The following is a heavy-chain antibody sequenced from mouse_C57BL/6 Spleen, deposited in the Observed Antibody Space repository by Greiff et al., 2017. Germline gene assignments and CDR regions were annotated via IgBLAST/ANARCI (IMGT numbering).Heavy chain of an antibody. V-gene: IGHV1-4*01. CDR1: RYTFTSYT. Sequence: QVQLQQSGAGLSRPGASVQMSCKASRYTFTSYTMQWVKQRPGQGPDLIGYINPSSGYTKCNQKFKDKATLTADKSSSTAYMQLSSLTSEDSAVYYCAREKPGNYFDYWRECTAHSVPS. CDR2: INPSSGYT. J-gene: IGHJ2*01. D-gene: IGHD1-1*02. CDR3: AREKPGNYFDY.